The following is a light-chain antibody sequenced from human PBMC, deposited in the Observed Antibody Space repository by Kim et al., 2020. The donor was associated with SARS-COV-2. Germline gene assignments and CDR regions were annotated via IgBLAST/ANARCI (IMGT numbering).Light chain of an antibody. CDR2: DVS. CDR1: SSDVGGYNY. CDR3: TSYTSSDTLV. J-gene: IGLJ2*01. Sequence: QSALTQPASVSGSPGQSIAISCTGTSSDVGGYNYVSWYQQHPGNAPKLMIYDVSIRPSGISNRFSGSKSGNTASLTISGLQAEDEADYYCTSYTSSDTLVFGGGTQVTVL. V-gene: IGLV2-14*03.